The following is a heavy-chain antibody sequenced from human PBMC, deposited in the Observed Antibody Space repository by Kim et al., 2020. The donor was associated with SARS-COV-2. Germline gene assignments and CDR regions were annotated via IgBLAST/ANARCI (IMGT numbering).Heavy chain of an antibody. CDR2: ISYDGSNK. V-gene: IGHV3-30*04. D-gene: IGHD3-22*01. J-gene: IGHJ4*02. CDR3: ASDRSRYYYDSSGSLDY. Sequence: GGSLRLSCAASGFTFSSYAMHWVRQAPGKGLEWVAVISYDGSNKYYADSVKGRFTISRDNSKNTLYLQMNSLRAEDTAVYYCASDRSRYYYDSSGSLDYWSQGTLVTVSS. CDR1: GFTFSSYA.